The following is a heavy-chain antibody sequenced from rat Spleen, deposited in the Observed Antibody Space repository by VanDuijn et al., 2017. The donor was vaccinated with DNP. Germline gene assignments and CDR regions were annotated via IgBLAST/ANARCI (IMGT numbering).Heavy chain of an antibody. CDR3: SRHVLPLRVWDY. Sequence: EVQLVESGGDSVQPGRSLKLSCAASGFTFSDYYMAWVRQAPSKGLEWVAYISYDGRSAYNGDSVRGRFTISRDNAKSTLYLQMNSLRSEDMATYYCSRHVLPLRVWDYWGQGVMVTVSS. J-gene: IGHJ2*01. V-gene: IGHV5-22*01. CDR1: GFTFSDYY. CDR2: ISYDGRSA. D-gene: IGHD1-4*01.